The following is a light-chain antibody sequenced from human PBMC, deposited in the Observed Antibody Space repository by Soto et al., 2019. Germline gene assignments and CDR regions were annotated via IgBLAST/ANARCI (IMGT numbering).Light chain of an antibody. J-gene: IGKJ4*01. CDR3: MQGTLFPFP. CDR2: KVS. CDR1: QSLLHSDGNTY. Sequence: EIVMTQTPLSSPVTVGQPASISCSSSQSLLHSDGNTYLSWLQQRPGQPPRLLIYKVSNRFSGVPVRVSGSGSGTDFTLKISRVEAEDVGFYYCMQGTLFPFPFGGGNKVEIK. V-gene: IGKV2-24*01.